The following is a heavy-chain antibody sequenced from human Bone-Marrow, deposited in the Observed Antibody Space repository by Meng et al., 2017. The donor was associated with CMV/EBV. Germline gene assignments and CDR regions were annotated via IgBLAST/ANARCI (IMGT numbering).Heavy chain of an antibody. J-gene: IGHJ4*02. Sequence: GGSLRLSCAASGFTFSSYSMNWVRQAPGKGLEWVSSISSSSSYIYYADSVKGRFTISRDNAKNSLYLQMNSLRAEDTAVYYCARDPPQQWLAYYFDYWGQGTLVTVSS. V-gene: IGHV3-21*01. CDR1: GFTFSSYS. D-gene: IGHD6-19*01. CDR2: ISSSSSYI. CDR3: ARDPPQQWLAYYFDY.